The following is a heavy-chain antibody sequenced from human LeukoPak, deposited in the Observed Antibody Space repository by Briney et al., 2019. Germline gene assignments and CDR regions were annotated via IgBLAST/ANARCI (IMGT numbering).Heavy chain of an antibody. CDR2: IYHSEST. CDR1: GGSVSSGGHS. V-gene: IGHV4-30-2*01. D-gene: IGHD6-13*01. CDR3: AGGPAAAAV. Sequence: PSQTLTLTCAVSGGSVSSGGHSWSWIRQPPGKGLEWIGYIYHSESTYYNPSLKSRVTISVDRSKKQFSLKLSSVTAADTAVYYCAGGPAAAAVWGQGTLVTVSS. J-gene: IGHJ4*02.